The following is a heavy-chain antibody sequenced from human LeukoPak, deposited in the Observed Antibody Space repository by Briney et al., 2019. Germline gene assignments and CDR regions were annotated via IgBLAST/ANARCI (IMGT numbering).Heavy chain of an antibody. CDR1: GGSISSYY. CDR3: ARDHGGSGSYRVDY. J-gene: IGHJ4*02. D-gene: IGHD3-10*01. V-gene: IGHV4-4*07. Sequence: SETLSLTCTVSGGSISSYYWSWIRQPAGKGLEWIGRIYTSGSTNYNPSLKSRVTVSVDTSKNQFSLKLSSVTAADTAVYYCARDHGGSGSYRVDYWGQGTLVTVSS. CDR2: IYTSGST.